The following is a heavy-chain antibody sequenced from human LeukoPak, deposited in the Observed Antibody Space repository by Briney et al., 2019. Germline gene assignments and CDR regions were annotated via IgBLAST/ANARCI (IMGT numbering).Heavy chain of an antibody. J-gene: IGHJ5*02. CDR2: INHSGST. CDR1: GGSFSGYY. V-gene: IGHV4-34*01. CDR3: ARGHALVIAARPGWFDP. Sequence: SETLSLTCAVYGGSFSGYYWSWIRQPPGKGLEWIGEINHSGSTNYNPSLKSRVTISVDTSKNQFSLKLSFVTAADTAVYYCARGHALVIAARPGWFDPWGQGTLVTVSS. D-gene: IGHD6-6*01.